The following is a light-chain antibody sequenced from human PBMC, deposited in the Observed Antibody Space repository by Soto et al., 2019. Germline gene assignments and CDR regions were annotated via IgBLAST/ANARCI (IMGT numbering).Light chain of an antibody. CDR2: AAT. Sequence: DIQLTQSPSSLSASVGDRVTITCRASQTIDTYLNWYQHKPGTAPKVLIYAATYLQNGVPSRFSGTGSGADFNLTISSLRPEDFATYYCQQYETFSGKFGPGTKVDIK. CDR3: QQYETFSGK. V-gene: IGKV1-39*01. J-gene: IGKJ1*01. CDR1: QTIDTY.